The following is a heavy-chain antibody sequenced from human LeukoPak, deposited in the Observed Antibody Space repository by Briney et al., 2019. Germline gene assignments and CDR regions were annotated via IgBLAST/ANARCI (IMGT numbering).Heavy chain of an antibody. J-gene: IGHJ6*03. CDR2: ISGYNGNT. D-gene: IGHD5-18*01. CDR1: GYTFTSYG. Sequence: ASVKVSCKASGYTFTSYGISWVRQAPGQGLEWMGWISGYNGNTNYAQNLQGRVTMTTDTSTSTVYMELSSLRSEDTAVYYCVRVRYSYGLSGGEYYYYMDVWGKGTTVTVSS. V-gene: IGHV1-18*01. CDR3: VRVRYSYGLSGGEYYYYMDV.